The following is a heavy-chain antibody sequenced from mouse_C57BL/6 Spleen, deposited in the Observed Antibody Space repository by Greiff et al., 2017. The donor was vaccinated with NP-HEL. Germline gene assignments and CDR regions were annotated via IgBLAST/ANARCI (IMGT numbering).Heavy chain of an antibody. CDR1: GYTFTSYW. Sequence: VQLQQPGAELVMPGASVKLSCKASGYTFTSYWMHWVKQRPGQGLEWIGEIDPSDSYTNYNQKFKGKSTLTVDKSSSTAYMQLSSLTSEDSAVYYCASLNYYGSPFAYWGQGTLVTVSA. J-gene: IGHJ3*01. V-gene: IGHV1-69*01. CDR2: IDPSDSYT. CDR3: ASLNYYGSPFAY. D-gene: IGHD1-1*01.